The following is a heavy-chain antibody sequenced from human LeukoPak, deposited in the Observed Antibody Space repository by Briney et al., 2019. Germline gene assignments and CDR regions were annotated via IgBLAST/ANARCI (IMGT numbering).Heavy chain of an antibody. V-gene: IGHV3-7*01. Sequence: PGGSLRLSCAASGFTFSSYWMSWVRQAPGKGPEWVANIKQDGSEKYYVDSVKGRFTISRDNAKNSLYLQMNSLRAEDTAVYYCARDRGGSSYYFDYWGQGTLVTVSS. CDR2: IKQDGSEK. D-gene: IGHD1-26*01. CDR3: ARDRGGSSYYFDY. CDR1: GFTFSSYW. J-gene: IGHJ4*02.